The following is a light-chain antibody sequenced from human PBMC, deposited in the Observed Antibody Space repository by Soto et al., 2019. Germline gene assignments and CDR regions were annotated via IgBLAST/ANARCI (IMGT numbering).Light chain of an antibody. J-gene: IGKJ1*01. CDR3: LQYDDWPRT. Sequence: MTHSPSTLSASVGDRVTLSCRASQSLTRNLAWYQHKPGQSPRLLIYAASTRATGIPARFSGSGSGTEFTLTISSLPSEDFEVYYCLQYDDWPRTFGQGTKVDIK. V-gene: IGKV3-15*01. CDR2: AAS. CDR1: QSLTRN.